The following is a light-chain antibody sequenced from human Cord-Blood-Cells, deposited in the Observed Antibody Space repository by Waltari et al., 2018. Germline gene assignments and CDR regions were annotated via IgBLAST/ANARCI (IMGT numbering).Light chain of an antibody. CDR2: EGS. J-gene: IGLJ2*01. V-gene: IGLV2-23*01. CDR3: CSYAGSSTVV. Sequence: QSALTQPASVSGSPGQSLTISCPGTSSDVGSYNLFSWYQQHPGKAPKLMIYEGSKRPSGVSNRFSGSKSGNTASLTISGLQAEDEADYYCCSYAGSSTVVFGGGTKLTVL. CDR1: SSDVGSYNL.